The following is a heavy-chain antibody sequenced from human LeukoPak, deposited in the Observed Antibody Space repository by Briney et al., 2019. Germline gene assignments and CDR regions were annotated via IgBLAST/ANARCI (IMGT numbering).Heavy chain of an antibody. D-gene: IGHD3-10*01. Sequence: GGTLRLSCAASGFTFSTYGMNWVRQAPGKGLEWVANIKQDGSEKYYVDSVKGRFTISRDNARNSLFLQMDSLGAEDTAVYYCARVRPRENSGSSSYDAFDVWGQGTMVTVSS. CDR1: GFTFSTYG. CDR3: ARVRPRENSGSSSYDAFDV. J-gene: IGHJ3*01. V-gene: IGHV3-7*01. CDR2: IKQDGSEK.